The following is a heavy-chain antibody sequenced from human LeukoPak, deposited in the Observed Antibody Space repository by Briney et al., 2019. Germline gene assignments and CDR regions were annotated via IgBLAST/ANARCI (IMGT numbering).Heavy chain of an antibody. J-gene: IGHJ5*02. D-gene: IGHD2-2*02. V-gene: IGHV1-2*02. CDR1: GYTFTGYY. Sequence: GASVKVSCKASGYTFTGYYMHWVRQAPGQGLEWMGWINPNSGGTNYAQKFQGGVTMTRDTSISTAYMELSRLRSDDTAVYYCARDHCSSTSCYSWFDPWGQGTLVTVSS. CDR2: INPNSGGT. CDR3: ARDHCSSTSCYSWFDP.